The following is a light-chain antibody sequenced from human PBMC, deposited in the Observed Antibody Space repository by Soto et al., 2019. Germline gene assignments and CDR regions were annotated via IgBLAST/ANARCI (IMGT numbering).Light chain of an antibody. V-gene: IGKV3-11*01. CDR1: ESIGNY. CDR3: QWRSDWPPRLT. Sequence: EVVLTQSPATLSLSPGERATLSCRASESIGNYLAWYQQKLGQAPKLLIYDASHRAIGIPGRFSGDGSGTDLTLPVSSREPEDFAVYYCQWRSDWPPRLTFGGGTKVEIK. CDR2: DAS. J-gene: IGKJ4*01.